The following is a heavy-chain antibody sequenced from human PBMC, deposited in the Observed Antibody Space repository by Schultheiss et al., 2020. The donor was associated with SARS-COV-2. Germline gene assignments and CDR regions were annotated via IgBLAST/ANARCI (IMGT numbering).Heavy chain of an antibody. Sequence: ASVKVSCKASGYTFTSYDINWVRQATGQGLEWMGWMNPNSGNTGYAQKFQGRVTMTRNTSISTAYMELSSLRSEDTAVYYCARGGLAAGTGIGYYYYGMDVWGQGTTVTVSS. CDR1: GYTFTSYD. D-gene: IGHD6-13*01. CDR2: MNPNSGNT. CDR3: ARGGLAAGTGIGYYYYGMDV. J-gene: IGHJ6*02. V-gene: IGHV1-8*01.